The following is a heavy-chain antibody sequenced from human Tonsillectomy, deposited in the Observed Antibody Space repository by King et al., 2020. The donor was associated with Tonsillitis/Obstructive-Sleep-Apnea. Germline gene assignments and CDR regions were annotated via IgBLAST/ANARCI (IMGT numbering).Heavy chain of an antibody. CDR3: ARVGRITMVRGWDYYYMDV. J-gene: IGHJ6*03. CDR2: ISSSGSII. D-gene: IGHD3-10*01. V-gene: IGHV3-11*01. Sequence: QVQLVESGGGLVKPGGSLRLSCAASGFTFSDYYMSWIRQAPGKGLEWVSYISSSGSIIYYADSVKGRFTISRDNAKNSLHLQMNSLRAEVTAVYYCARVGRITMVRGWDYYYMDVWGKGTTVTVSS. CDR1: GFTFSDYY.